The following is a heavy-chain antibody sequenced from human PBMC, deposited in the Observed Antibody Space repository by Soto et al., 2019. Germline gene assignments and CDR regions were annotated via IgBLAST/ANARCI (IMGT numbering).Heavy chain of an antibody. D-gene: IGHD3-10*01. Sequence: SETLSLTCTVSGGSISSGDYYWSWIRQPPGKGLEWIGYIYYSGSTYYNPSLKSRVTISVDTSKNQFSLKLSSVTAADTAVYYCARAQGSGFLVSWGQETLVTVSS. V-gene: IGHV4-30-4*01. CDR1: GGSISSGDYY. CDR2: IYYSGST. CDR3: ARAQGSGFLVS. J-gene: IGHJ4*02.